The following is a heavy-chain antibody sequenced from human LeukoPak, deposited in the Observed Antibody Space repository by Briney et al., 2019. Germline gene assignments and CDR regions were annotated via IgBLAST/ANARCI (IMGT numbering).Heavy chain of an antibody. D-gene: IGHD4-23*01. Sequence: SETLSLTCAVYGGSFSGYYWSWTRQPPGKGLEWIGEINHSGSTNYNPSLKSRVTISVDTSKNQFSLKLSSVTAADTAVYYCARGGGGGNSYYYYGMDVWGQGTTVTVSS. CDR3: ARGGGGGNSYYYYGMDV. V-gene: IGHV4-34*01. CDR1: GGSFSGYY. J-gene: IGHJ6*02. CDR2: INHSGST.